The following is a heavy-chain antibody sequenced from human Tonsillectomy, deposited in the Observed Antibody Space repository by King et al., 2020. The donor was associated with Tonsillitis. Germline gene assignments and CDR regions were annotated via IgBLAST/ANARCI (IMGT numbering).Heavy chain of an antibody. V-gene: IGHV3-13*04. CDR3: ARGQPYYYYMDV. CDR1: GFTFSSYD. CDR2: IGTAGDT. Sequence: VQLVESGGGLVQPGGSLRLSCAASGFTFSSYDMHWVRQATGKGLEWVSAIGTAGDTYYPGSVKGRFTISRENAQNSLYLQMNRLRAGDTAVYYCARGQPYYYYMDVWGKGTTVTVSS. J-gene: IGHJ6*03.